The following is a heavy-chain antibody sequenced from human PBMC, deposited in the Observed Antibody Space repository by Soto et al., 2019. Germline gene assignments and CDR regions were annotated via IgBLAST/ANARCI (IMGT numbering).Heavy chain of an antibody. D-gene: IGHD3-10*01. J-gene: IGHJ6*02. V-gene: IGHV3-53*02. CDR2: IYSGGST. CDR1: GFTVSSNY. Sequence: EVQLVETGGGLIQPGGSLRLSCAASGFTVSSNYMSWVRQAPGKGLEWVSVIYSGGSTYYADSVKGRFTISRDNSKNTLYLQMNSLRAEDSAVYYCARDLWVGEVGGAPYYYYYGMDVWGQGTTVTVSS. CDR3: ARDLWVGEVGGAPYYYYYGMDV.